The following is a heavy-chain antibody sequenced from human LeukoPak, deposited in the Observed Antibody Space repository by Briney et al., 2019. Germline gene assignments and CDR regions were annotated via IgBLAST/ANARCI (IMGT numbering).Heavy chain of an antibody. Sequence: SETLSLTCTASGGSISSYYWSWIRQPPGKGLEWIGYIYYSGSTNYNPSLKSRVTISVDTSKNQFSLKLSSVTAADTAVYYCARGRYSSSWYTFDYWGQGTLVTVSS. CDR1: GGSISSYY. CDR3: ARGRYSSSWYTFDY. J-gene: IGHJ4*02. CDR2: IYYSGST. V-gene: IGHV4-59*01. D-gene: IGHD6-13*01.